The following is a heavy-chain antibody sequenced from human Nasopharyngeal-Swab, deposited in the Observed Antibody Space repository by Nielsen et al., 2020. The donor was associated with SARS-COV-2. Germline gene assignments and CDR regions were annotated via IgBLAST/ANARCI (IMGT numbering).Heavy chain of an antibody. CDR2: IKEDGSEK. J-gene: IGHJ4*02. V-gene: IGHV3-7*03. Sequence: GGSLRLSCAASGFTFTTYCMTWVRQAPGKGLEWVANIKEDGSEKNYVDSVKGRFTISRDNAKSSLYLQMNSLRAEDTAVYYCARDSSSGWYRPFDYWGQGTLVTVSS. CDR3: ARDSSSGWYRPFDY. D-gene: IGHD6-19*01. CDR1: GFTFTTYC.